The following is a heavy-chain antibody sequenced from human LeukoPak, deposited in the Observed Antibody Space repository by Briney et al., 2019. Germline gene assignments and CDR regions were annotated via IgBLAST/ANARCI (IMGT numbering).Heavy chain of an antibody. J-gene: IGHJ4*02. CDR2: VYSDGGT. CDR3: ARALGLYDSSGYAFDY. Sequence: GGSLRLSCAASGFTVSSKYMTWVRQAPAKGLEWLSVVYSDGGTLYADSVKGRFTISRDNSKNTVYLQMTRLRAEDTAVYYCARALGLYDSSGYAFDYWGQGTLVTVSS. CDR1: GFTVSSKY. V-gene: IGHV3-53*01. D-gene: IGHD3-22*01.